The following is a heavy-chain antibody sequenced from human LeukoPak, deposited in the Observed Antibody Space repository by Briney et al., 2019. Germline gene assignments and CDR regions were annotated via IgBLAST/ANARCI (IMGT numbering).Heavy chain of an antibody. J-gene: IGHJ4*02. CDR1: GGSFSGYY. Sequence: SETLSLTCAVYGGSFSGYYWSWIRQPPGKGLEWIGEINHSGSTNYNPSLKSRVTISVDTSKNQFSLKLSSVTAAATAVYYCAGKRSIYSSGGHASYFDYWGQGTLVTVSS. CDR3: AGKRSIYSSGGHASYFDY. D-gene: IGHD6-19*01. CDR2: INHSGST. V-gene: IGHV4-34*01.